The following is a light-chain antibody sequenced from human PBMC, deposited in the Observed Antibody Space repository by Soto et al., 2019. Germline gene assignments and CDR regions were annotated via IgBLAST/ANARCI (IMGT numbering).Light chain of an antibody. CDR2: DVS. CDR3: SSYTSNSTLGVL. J-gene: IGLJ2*01. V-gene: IGLV2-14*01. CDR1: SSDVGGYNY. Sequence: QSALTQPASVSGSPGQSVTISCTGTSSDVGGYNYVSWYQQHPGKAPTLMIYDVSTRPSGVSHRFSGSKSGNTASLTISGLQADDEADYYCSSYTSNSTLGVLFGGGTQLTVL.